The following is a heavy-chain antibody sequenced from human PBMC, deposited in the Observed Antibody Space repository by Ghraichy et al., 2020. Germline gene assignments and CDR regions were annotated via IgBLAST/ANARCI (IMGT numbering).Heavy chain of an antibody. CDR1: GYTFTSYG. CDR2: ISAYNGNT. CDR3: ARDTSGWYGADLAFDI. V-gene: IGHV1-18*01. D-gene: IGHD6-19*01. Sequence: ASVKVSCKASGYTFTSYGISWVRQAPGQGLEWMGWISAYNGNTNYAQKLQGRVTMTTDTSTSTAYMELRSLRSDDTAVYYCARDTSGWYGADLAFDIWGQGTMVTVSS. J-gene: IGHJ3*02.